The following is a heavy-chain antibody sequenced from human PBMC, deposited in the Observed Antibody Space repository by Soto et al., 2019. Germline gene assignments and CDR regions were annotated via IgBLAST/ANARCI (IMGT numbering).Heavy chain of an antibody. CDR2: IYPGDSDT. D-gene: IGHD2-15*01. J-gene: IGHJ6*03. Sequence: GESLKISCKGSGYSFTSYWIGWVRQMPGKGLEWMGIIYPGDSDTRYSPSFQGQVTISADKSISTAYLQWSSLKASDTAMYYCARHRWSVIGYYYYYIDVRGKGTTVTGSS. CDR3: ARHRWSVIGYYYYYIDV. V-gene: IGHV5-51*01. CDR1: GYSFTSYW.